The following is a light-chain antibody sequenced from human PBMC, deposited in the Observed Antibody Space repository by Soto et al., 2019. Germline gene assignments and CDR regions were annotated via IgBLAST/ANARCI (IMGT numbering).Light chain of an antibody. CDR2: DVS. V-gene: IGKV1-5*01. J-gene: IGKJ4*01. CDR1: QSISRW. Sequence: DIQMTQSPSTVSASVGDRVTITCRASQSISRWLVWYQQKPGKAPEVVLYDVSTLAFGVPSRFSGSGSGTEFTLTIRNLQPGDFATYYCQQYNTYPLTFGGGTKVDIK. CDR3: QQYNTYPLT.